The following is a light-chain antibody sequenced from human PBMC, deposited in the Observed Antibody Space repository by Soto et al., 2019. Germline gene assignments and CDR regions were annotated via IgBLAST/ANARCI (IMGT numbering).Light chain of an antibody. CDR1: SANIGAGYD. Sequence: QSVLTQPPSVSGAPGQTITISCTGSSANIGAGYDVHWYQQFPGTAPKLLIHGNNDRPSGVSDRFSASKSGTSASLAITGLQAEDEADYYCASWDDTLSGPVFGGGTKLTVL. V-gene: IGLV1-40*01. CDR2: GNN. CDR3: ASWDDTLSGPV. J-gene: IGLJ2*01.